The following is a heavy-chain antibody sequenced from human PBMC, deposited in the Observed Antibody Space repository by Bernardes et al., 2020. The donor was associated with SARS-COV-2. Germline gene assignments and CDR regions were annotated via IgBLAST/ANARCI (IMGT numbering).Heavy chain of an antibody. D-gene: IGHD3-9*01. J-gene: IGHJ6*02. CDR2: IDDTGGEV. CDR1: DSAASFSENS. CDR3: VRSRIIFV. V-gene: IGHV3-21*04. Sequence: GGSLRLSCAASDSAASFSENSMDWVRQAPGGGLDWVAFIDDTGGEVVYADSVKGRFTVSRDNTKSSLFLQMSSPRVEDTATYYCVRSRIIFVWGQGTTVTVSS.